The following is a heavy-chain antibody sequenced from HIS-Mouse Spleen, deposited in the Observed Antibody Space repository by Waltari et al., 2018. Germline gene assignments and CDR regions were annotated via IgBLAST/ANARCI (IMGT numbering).Heavy chain of an antibody. J-gene: IGHJ4*02. V-gene: IGHV1-69*01. CDR3: ARAQSPYSSSYYFDY. Sequence: QVQLVQSGAEVKKPGSSVKVSCKASGGTFSSYAISWVRQAPGQGLEWMGGIIRIFGKPNDAQKFQGRVTITADESTSTADMELSSLRSEDTAVYYCARAQSPYSSSYYFDYWGQGTLVTVSS. D-gene: IGHD6-6*01. CDR1: GGTFSSYA. CDR2: IIRIFGKP.